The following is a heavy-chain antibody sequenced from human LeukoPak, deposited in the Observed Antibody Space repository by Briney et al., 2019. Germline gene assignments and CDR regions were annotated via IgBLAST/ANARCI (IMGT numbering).Heavy chain of an antibody. CDR3: GRGNGYGLVY. CDR2: IYPNTGGT. CDR1: GYTFTDYN. J-gene: IGHJ4*02. V-gene: IGHV1-2*06. D-gene: IGHD5-18*01. Sequence: ASVKVSCKLSGYTFTDYNVHWVRQAPGQGLEWMGRIYPNTGGTNSAQNFQGRVTLTRDTSISTVYMELNRLNSDDTAIYFCGRGNGYGLVYWGQGTLVTVSS.